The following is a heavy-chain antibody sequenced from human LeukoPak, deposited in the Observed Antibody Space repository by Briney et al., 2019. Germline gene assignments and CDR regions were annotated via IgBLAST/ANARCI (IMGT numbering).Heavy chain of an antibody. Sequence: GGSLRLSCAASGFTFSSYAMSWVRQAPGKGLEWVPAISGSGGSTYYADSVKGRFTISRDNSKNTLYLQMNSLRAEDTAVYYCAITYYYDSSSWFDPWGQGTLVTVSS. CDR2: ISGSGGST. D-gene: IGHD3-22*01. J-gene: IGHJ5*02. V-gene: IGHV3-23*01. CDR3: AITYYYDSSSWFDP. CDR1: GFTFSSYA.